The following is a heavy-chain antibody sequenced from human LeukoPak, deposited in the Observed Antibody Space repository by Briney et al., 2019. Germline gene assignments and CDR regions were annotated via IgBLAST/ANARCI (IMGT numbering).Heavy chain of an antibody. D-gene: IGHD5-24*01. J-gene: IGHJ4*02. Sequence: GGSLRLSCAASGFTFSSYAMHWVRQAPGKGLEWVAVISYDGSSKYYADSVKGRFTISRDNSKNTLYLQMNSLRAEDTAVYYCARYYIVDGYNSYDYWGQGTLVTVSS. V-gene: IGHV3-30*04. CDR1: GFTFSSYA. CDR3: ARYYIVDGYNSYDY. CDR2: ISYDGSSK.